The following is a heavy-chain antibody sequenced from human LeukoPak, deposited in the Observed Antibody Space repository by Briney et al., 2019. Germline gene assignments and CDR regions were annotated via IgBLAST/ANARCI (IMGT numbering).Heavy chain of an antibody. CDR1: GFTFSDHY. V-gene: IGHV3-11*01. J-gene: IGHJ4*02. CDR2: ISHNGETK. D-gene: IGHD6-13*01. Sequence: GGSLRLSCAASGFTFSDHYMIWLRQAPGKGLEAISYISHNGETKYYADSVKGRLSISRDNAKSSLYLQMNSLKVEDTAVYYCARDRHGYFDYWGQGTLVTVSS. CDR3: ARDRHGYFDY.